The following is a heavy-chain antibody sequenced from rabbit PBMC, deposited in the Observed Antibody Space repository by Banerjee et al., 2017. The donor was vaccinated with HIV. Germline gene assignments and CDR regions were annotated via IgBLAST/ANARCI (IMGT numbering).Heavy chain of an antibody. CDR2: IDIGSSGNT. CDR1: GFDFSSSYW. Sequence: QSLEESGGDLVKPGASLTLTCTASGFDFSSSYWICWVRQAPGKGLEWIACIDIGSSGNTYYASWAKGRFTISKTSSTTVTLQMTSLTAADTATYFCARLVGYDYGLWGPGTLVTVS. D-gene: IGHD6-1*01. V-gene: IGHV1S40*01. J-gene: IGHJ4*01. CDR3: ARLVGYDYGL.